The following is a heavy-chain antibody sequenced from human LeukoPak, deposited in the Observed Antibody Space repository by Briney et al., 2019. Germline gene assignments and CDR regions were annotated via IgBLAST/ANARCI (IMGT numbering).Heavy chain of an antibody. Sequence: PSETLSLTCTVSGGSISSYYWSWIRQPPGKGLEWIGEINHSGSTNYNPSLKSRVTISVDTSKNQFSLKLSSVTAADTAVYYCARDNQWLVSWGQGTLVTVSS. CDR2: INHSGST. D-gene: IGHD6-19*01. J-gene: IGHJ4*02. CDR3: ARDNQWLVS. V-gene: IGHV4-34*01. CDR1: GGSISSYY.